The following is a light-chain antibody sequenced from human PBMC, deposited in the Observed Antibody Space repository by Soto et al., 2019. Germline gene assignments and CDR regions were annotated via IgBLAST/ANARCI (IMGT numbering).Light chain of an antibody. CDR3: QQRSNWRYT. CDR2: DAS. CDR1: QGVSSY. V-gene: IGKV3D-11*01. Sequence: EIVLTQSPATLSLSPGERATLSCRASQGVSSYLAWYQQKPGQAPRLLIYDASKRATGIPARFSGSGPGTDFPLTISSLEPEDFAVYYCQQRSNWRYTFGQGTKLEIK. J-gene: IGKJ2*01.